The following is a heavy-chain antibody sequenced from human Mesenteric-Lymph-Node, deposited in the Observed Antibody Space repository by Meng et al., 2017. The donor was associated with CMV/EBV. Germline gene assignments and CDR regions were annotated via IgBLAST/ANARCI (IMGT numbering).Heavy chain of an antibody. CDR2: IYWDDDQ. V-gene: IGHV2-5*02. J-gene: IGHJ4*02. Sequence: FSVSTYGGGVGWIRQPPGKALEWLALIYWDDDQRYTPSLKSRLTITKDPSKSQVVLTMTTMDPVDTATYYCAHRRRGQLWSFWDFDYWGQGTLVTVSS. D-gene: IGHD5-18*01. CDR1: FSVSTYGGG. CDR3: AHRRRGQLWSFWDFDY.